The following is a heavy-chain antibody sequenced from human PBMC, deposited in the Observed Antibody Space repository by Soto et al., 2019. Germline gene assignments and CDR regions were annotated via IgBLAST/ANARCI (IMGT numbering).Heavy chain of an antibody. CDR1: GYTFSGYY. J-gene: IGHJ6*02. CDR3: ARSLTEGYCTITGCYTRPLYGMDV. Sequence: ASVKVSCKASGYTFSGYYIHWLRQAPGQGLEWMGWINPNSGGTNYAQKFQGRVTVTRDTPTSTAYMELGRLTSDDTAVYYCARSLTEGYCTITGCYTRPLYGMDVWGQGTTVTASS. CDR2: INPNSGGT. V-gene: IGHV1-2*02. D-gene: IGHD2-2*02.